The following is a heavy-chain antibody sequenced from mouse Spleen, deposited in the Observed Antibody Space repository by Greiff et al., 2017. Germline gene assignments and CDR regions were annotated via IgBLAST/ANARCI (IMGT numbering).Heavy chain of an antibody. J-gene: IGHJ2*01. CDR1: GYAFSSSW. Sequence: VQLQESGPELVKPGASVKISCKASGYAFSSSWMNWVKQRPGKGLEWIGRIYPGDGDTNYNGKFKGKATLTADKSSSTAYMQLSSLTSEDSAVYFCARELVFDYWGQGTTLTVSS. CDR3: ARELVFDY. CDR2: IYPGDGDT. D-gene: IGHD4-1*01. V-gene: IGHV1-82*01.